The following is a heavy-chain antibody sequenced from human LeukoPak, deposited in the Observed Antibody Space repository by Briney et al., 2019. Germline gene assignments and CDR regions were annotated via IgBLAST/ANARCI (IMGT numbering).Heavy chain of an antibody. V-gene: IGHV1-18*01. CDR2: ISAYNGNT. J-gene: IGHJ6*02. Sequence: ASVKVSCKASGYTFTSYGISWVRQAPGQGLEWMGWISAYNGNTNYAQKLQGRVTMTTDTSTSTACMELRSLRSDDTAVYYCARYSGSPAYYYYGMDVWGQGTTVTVSS. D-gene: IGHD1-26*01. CDR1: GYTFTSYG. CDR3: ARYSGSPAYYYYGMDV.